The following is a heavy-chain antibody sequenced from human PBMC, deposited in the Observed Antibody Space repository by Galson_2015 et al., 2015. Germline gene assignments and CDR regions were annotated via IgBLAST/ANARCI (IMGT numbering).Heavy chain of an antibody. CDR1: GFTFSSYA. V-gene: IGHV3-30*01. D-gene: IGHD4-11*01. CDR3: ARETTYSNYYYYYYYMDV. CDR2: ISYDGSNK. J-gene: IGHJ6*03. Sequence: SLRLSCAASGFTFSSYAMHWVRPAPGKGLEWVAVISYDGSNKYYADSVKGRFTISRDNSKNTLYLQMNSLRAEDTAVYYCARETTYSNYYYYYYYMDVWGKGTTVTVSS.